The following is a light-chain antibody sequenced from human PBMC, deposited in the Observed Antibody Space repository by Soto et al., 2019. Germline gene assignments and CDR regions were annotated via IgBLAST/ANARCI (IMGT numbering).Light chain of an antibody. CDR3: QQYYSTPWT. CDR2: WAS. CDR1: QSVLYSSNNKNH. V-gene: IGKV4-1*01. Sequence: DIVMTQSPDSLAVSLGERATINCKSSQSVLYSSNNKNHLAWYQQKSGQPPKLLIYWASTRESGVPDRFRGSGSGTAFTLTISSLQAEDVAVYYCQQYYSTPWTFGQGTKVEIK. J-gene: IGKJ1*01.